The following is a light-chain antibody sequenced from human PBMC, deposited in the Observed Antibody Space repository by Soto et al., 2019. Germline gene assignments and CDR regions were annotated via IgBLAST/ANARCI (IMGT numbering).Light chain of an antibody. V-gene: IGKV3-11*01. Sequence: EILLTQSPGTLSLSPGERATLSCRASQSVSSSLAWYQQKPGQAHRLLIYDASNRATGIQARFSGSGSGTDFTLTIRSLEPEDFAVYYCKQRSNWQVTFGQGTRLEIK. J-gene: IGKJ5*01. CDR3: KQRSNWQVT. CDR1: QSVSSS. CDR2: DAS.